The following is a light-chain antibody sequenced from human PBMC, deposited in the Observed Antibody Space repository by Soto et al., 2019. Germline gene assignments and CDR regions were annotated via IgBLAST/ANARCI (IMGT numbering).Light chain of an antibody. J-gene: IGLJ3*02. V-gene: IGLV1-44*01. CDR1: TSNIGCNT. CDR2: SDN. Sequence: QSVLTQPPSASGTPGQRVTISCSGSTSNIGCNTVNWYQQVPGTAPKFLMYSDNQRPSGVPDRFSGSKSGTSASLAISGLQAEDEANYYCASWDDTLSGWVFGGGIKLTV. CDR3: ASWDDTLSGWV.